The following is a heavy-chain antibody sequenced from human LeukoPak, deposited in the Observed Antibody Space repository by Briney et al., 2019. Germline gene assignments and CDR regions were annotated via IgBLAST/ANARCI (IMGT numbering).Heavy chain of an antibody. D-gene: IGHD2-2*01. CDR3: ARLYCSSTSCHYFDY. CDR1: GFTVSSNY. Sequence: GGSLRLSCAASGFTVSSNYMSWVRQAPGKGLEWVSVIYSGGSTYYADSVKGRFTISRDNSKNTLYLQMNSLRAEDTAVYYCARLYCSSTSCHYFDYWGQGTLVTVSS. J-gene: IGHJ4*02. CDR2: IYSGGST. V-gene: IGHV3-66*01.